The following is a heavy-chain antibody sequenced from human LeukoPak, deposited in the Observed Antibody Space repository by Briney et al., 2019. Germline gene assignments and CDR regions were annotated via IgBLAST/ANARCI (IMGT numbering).Heavy chain of an antibody. J-gene: IGHJ4*02. V-gene: IGHV3-23*01. CDR1: GFTFSSYA. CDR2: ISGSGGST. CDR3: TNSDDYGDH. Sequence: PGGSLRLSCAASGFTFSSYAMSWVRQAPGKGLEWVSAISGSGGSTYYADSVKGRFTISRDNSKNTLYLHMTSLRAEDTAVYYCTNSDDYGDHWGLGTLVTVSS.